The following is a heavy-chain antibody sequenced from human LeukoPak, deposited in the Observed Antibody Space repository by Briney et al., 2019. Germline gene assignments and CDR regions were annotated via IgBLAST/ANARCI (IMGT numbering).Heavy chain of an antibody. CDR3: ARCEYYYDSSRYFDL. CDR1: GYSFTSYW. D-gene: IGHD3-22*01. Sequence: GESLKISCKGSGYSFTSYWIAWVRQLPGKGLEWMGIIYPGDSDTRYSPSFQGQVTISADKSISTAYLQWSSLKASDSAMYYCARCEYYYDSSRYFDLWGRGTLVTVSS. V-gene: IGHV5-51*01. J-gene: IGHJ2*01. CDR2: IYPGDSDT.